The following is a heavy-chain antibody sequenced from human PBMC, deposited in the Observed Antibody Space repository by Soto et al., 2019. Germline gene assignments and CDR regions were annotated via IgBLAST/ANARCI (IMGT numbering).Heavy chain of an antibody. CDR3: ARGKRSYLRDDEY. V-gene: IGHV1-18*01. J-gene: IGHJ4*02. Sequence: QVQLVQSGAEVKKPGASVKVSCKTSGYDFSDYSINWVRQAPGQGLEWMGWITVYNGYTRYADNLQDRVTITADSSTNTVYLELRPLRSDDTAVYYCARGKRSYLRDDEYWAQGTLVTVSS. D-gene: IGHD3-10*01. CDR2: ITVYNGYT. CDR1: GYDFSDYS.